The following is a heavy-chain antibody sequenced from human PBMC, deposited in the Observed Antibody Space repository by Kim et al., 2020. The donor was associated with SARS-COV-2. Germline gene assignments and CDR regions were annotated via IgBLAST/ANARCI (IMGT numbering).Heavy chain of an antibody. CDR3: ARHPHNTMIVVVISNGGDAVDI. CDR2: IYYSGST. V-gene: IGHV4-39*01. J-gene: IGHJ3*02. CDR1: GGSISSSSYY. D-gene: IGHD3-22*01. Sequence: SETLSLTCTVSGGSISSSSYYWGWIRQPPGKGLEWIGSIYYSGSTYYNPSLKSRVTISVDTSKNQFSLKLSSVTAADTAVYYCARHPHNTMIVVVISNGGDAVDIWGQGTMVTVSS.